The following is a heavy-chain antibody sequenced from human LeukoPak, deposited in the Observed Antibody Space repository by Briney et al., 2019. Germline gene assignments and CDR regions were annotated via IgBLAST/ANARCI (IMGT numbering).Heavy chain of an antibody. CDR2: IWYDGSNK. Sequence: GGSLRLSCAASGFTFSSYGMHWVRQAPGKGLEWVAVIWYDGSNKYYADSVKGRFTISRDNSKNTLYLQMNSLRAEDTAAYYCARDYWPWGSSREHYYYYYGMDVWGQGTTVTVSS. CDR3: ARDYWPWGSSREHYYYYYGMDV. J-gene: IGHJ6*02. CDR1: GFTFSSYG. D-gene: IGHD6-13*01. V-gene: IGHV3-33*01.